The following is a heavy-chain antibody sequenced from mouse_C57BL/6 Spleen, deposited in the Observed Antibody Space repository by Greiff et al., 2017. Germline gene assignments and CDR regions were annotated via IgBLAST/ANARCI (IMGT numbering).Heavy chain of an antibody. Sequence: VKVVESGGGLVKPGGSLKLSCAASGFTFSDYGMHWVRQAPEKGLEWVAYISSGSSTIYYADTVKGRFTISRDNAKNTLFLQMTSLRSEDTAMYYCARTMVTTGVGFDYWGQGTTLTVSS. V-gene: IGHV5-17*01. J-gene: IGHJ2*01. D-gene: IGHD2-2*01. CDR2: ISSGSSTI. CDR3: ARTMVTTGVGFDY. CDR1: GFTFSDYG.